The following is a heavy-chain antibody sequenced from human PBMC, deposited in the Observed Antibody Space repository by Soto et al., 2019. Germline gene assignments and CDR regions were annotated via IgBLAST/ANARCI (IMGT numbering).Heavy chain of an antibody. CDR3: ARGGSGRYWWFDP. CDR2: INPSGGST. V-gene: IGHV1-46*01. J-gene: IGHJ5*02. D-gene: IGHD1-26*01. Sequence: QVQLVQSGAEVKKPGASVKVSCKASGYTFTSYYMHWVRQAPGQGLEWMGIINPSGGSTSYAQKFQGRVTMHSDTSTSTVYQELSSLRSEATAVDSCARGGSGRYWWFDPWGQGTLVTVSS. CDR1: GYTFTSYY.